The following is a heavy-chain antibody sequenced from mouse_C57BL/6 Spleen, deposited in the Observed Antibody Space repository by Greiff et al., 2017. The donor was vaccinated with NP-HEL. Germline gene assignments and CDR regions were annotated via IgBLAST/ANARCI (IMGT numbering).Heavy chain of an antibody. V-gene: IGHV1-81*01. Sequence: QVQLQQSGAELARPGASVKLSCKASGYTFTSYGISWVKQRTGQGLEWIGEIYPRSGNTYYNEKFKGKATLTADKSSSTAYMELRSLTSEDSAVYFCASDGSNAMDYWGQGTSVTVSS. J-gene: IGHJ4*01. CDR1: GYTFTSYG. D-gene: IGHD1-1*01. CDR2: IYPRSGNT. CDR3: ASDGSNAMDY.